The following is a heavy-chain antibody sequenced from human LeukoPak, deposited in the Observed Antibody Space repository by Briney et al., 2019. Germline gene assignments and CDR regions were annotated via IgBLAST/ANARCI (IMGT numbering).Heavy chain of an antibody. D-gene: IGHD3-22*01. Sequence: SETLSLTCAVYGGSFSGYYWSWIRQPPGKGLEWIGEINHSGSTNYNPSLKSRVTISVDTSKNQFSLKLSSVTAADTAVYYCARRKVTMIVVAAGAFDIWGQGTMVTVSP. CDR2: INHSGST. V-gene: IGHV4-34*01. J-gene: IGHJ3*02. CDR1: GGSFSGYY. CDR3: ARRKVTMIVVAAGAFDI.